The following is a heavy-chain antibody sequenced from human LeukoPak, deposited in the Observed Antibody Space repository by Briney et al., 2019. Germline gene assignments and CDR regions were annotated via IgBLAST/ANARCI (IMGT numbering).Heavy chain of an antibody. CDR3: GKSSSTSSWYFSDY. D-gene: IGHD6-13*01. J-gene: IGHJ4*02. Sequence: GGSLRLSCAASGFTFSNFAMSWVRQAPGKGLEWVSTISGGDGSAYYAESVKGRFTISRDNSKNTLHLQMSSLRAEDTAVYYCGKSSSTSSWYFSDYWGQGTLVTVSS. CDR2: ISGGDGSA. CDR1: GFTFSNFA. V-gene: IGHV3-23*01.